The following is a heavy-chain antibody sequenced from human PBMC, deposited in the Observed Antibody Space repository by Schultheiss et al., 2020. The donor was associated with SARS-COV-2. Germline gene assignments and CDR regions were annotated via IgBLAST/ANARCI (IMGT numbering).Heavy chain of an antibody. CDR2: INHSGST. Sequence: GSLSLTCTVSGGSISSSSYYWGWIRQPPGKGLEWIGEINHSGSTNYNPSLKSRVTISVDTSKNQFSLKLSSVTAADTAVYYCATGIVVVPAAIRDLPRVDYWGQGTLVTVSS. D-gene: IGHD2-2*02. J-gene: IGHJ4*02. CDR3: ATGIVVVPAAIRDLPRVDY. CDR1: GGSISSSSYY. V-gene: IGHV4-39*07.